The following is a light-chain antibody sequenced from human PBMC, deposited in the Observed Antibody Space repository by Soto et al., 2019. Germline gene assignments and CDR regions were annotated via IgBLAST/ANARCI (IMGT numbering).Light chain of an antibody. J-gene: IGKJ4*01. CDR2: DAS. CDR1: QSISSY. CDR3: QQRSNWPT. V-gene: IGKV1-39*01. Sequence: DIQMTQSPSSLSASVGDRVTITCRASQSISSYLNWYQQKPGKAPKLLIYDASNRATGIPARFSGSGSGTDFTLTISSLEPEDFAVYYCQQRSNWPTFGGGTKG.